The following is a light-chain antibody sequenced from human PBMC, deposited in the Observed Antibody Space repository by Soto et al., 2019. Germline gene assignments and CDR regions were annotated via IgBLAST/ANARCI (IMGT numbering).Light chain of an antibody. J-gene: IGLJ1*01. Sequence: SDLTHPASFSCSPGHSITISCTGTSSDVGGYNYVSWYQQHPGNAPRLMIYEVNNRPSGVPNRFSGSKSGNTASLTISGLQAEDEADYYCSSKTSSRTPFVFGNGTKVTVL. CDR3: SSKTSSRTPFV. CDR1: SSDVGGYNY. CDR2: EVN. V-gene: IGLV2-14*01.